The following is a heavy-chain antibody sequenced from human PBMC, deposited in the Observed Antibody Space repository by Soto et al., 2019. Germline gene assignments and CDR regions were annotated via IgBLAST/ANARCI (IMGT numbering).Heavy chain of an antibody. J-gene: IGHJ3*02. CDR1: GFTFSSYS. D-gene: IGHD3-22*01. Sequence: GGSLRLSCAASGFTFSSYSMNWVRQAPGKGLEWVSSISSSSSYIYYADSVKGRFTISRDNAKNSLYLQMNSLRAEDTAVYYCARDGDYYDSTGYWSPHAFDIWGQGTTVTVSS. CDR2: ISSSSSYI. V-gene: IGHV3-21*01. CDR3: ARDGDYYDSTGYWSPHAFDI.